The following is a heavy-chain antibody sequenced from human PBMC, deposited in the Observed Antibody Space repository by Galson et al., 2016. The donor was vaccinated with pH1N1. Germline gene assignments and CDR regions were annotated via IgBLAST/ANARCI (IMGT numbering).Heavy chain of an antibody. V-gene: IGHV1-69*02. CDR1: GGTFSSYT. CDR2: ILPILGIA. J-gene: IGHJ3*02. CDR3: ARSAAAVGNAFDM. D-gene: IGHD6-13*01. Sequence: SVKVSCKASGGTFSSYTNNWVRQAPGQGLEWMGRILPILGIANYAQKFQGRVTITADKSTSTAYMEVISLRSDDTAVYYCARSAAAVGNAFDMWGQGTKVTVSS.